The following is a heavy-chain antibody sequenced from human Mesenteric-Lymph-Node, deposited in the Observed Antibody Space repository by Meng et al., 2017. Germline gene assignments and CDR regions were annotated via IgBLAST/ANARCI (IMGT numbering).Heavy chain of an antibody. CDR3: ARDHGFLNWFDP. D-gene: IGHD2/OR15-2a*01. CDR2: ISPTGGSI. Sequence: QVPLVASGGGLVRTGVSLRLSCAASGFTFSDYFMTWIRQAPGKGLEWVSSISPTGGSIYYADSLKGRFSISRDNAKNSLYLQMNSLRVEDTAVYYCARDHGFLNWFDPWGQGTLVTVSS. V-gene: IGHV3-11*04. CDR1: GFTFSDYF. J-gene: IGHJ5*02.